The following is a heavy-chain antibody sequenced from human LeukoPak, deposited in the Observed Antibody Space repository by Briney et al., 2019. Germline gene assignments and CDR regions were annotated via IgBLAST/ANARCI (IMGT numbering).Heavy chain of an antibody. J-gene: IGHJ6*03. D-gene: IGHD2-2*01. Sequence: PSETLSLTCTVSGGSIASSTNYWVWIRQPPGKGLEWIGNIHYTGNTYYNPSLRSRVTISVDTSNNQFSLNLASVTAADTAVYYCARQTKCSSTSCYAYVGYYYYYMDVWGKGPRSPSP. CDR1: GGSIASSTNY. V-gene: IGHV4-39*07. CDR2: IHYTGNT. CDR3: ARQTKCSSTSCYAYVGYYYYYMDV.